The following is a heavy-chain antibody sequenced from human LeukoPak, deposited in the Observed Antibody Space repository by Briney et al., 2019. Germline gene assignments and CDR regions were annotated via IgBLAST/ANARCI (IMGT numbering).Heavy chain of an antibody. Sequence: GESLKISCKGSGYSFTTYWIGWVRQMSGKGLEWMGIIYPGDSETRYSPSFQGQVTISADKSISTAYLQWSSLKASDTAMYYCARPKAVADESDYFDYWGQGTLVTVSS. CDR3: ARPKAVADESDYFDY. D-gene: IGHD6-19*01. J-gene: IGHJ4*02. CDR2: IYPGDSET. CDR1: GYSFTTYW. V-gene: IGHV5-51*01.